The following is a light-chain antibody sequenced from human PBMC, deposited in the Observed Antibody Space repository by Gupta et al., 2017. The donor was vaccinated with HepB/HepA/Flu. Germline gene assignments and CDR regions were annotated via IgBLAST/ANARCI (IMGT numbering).Light chain of an antibody. CDR2: GAS. V-gene: IGKV4-1*01. CDR1: QNVLYSNNKDF. J-gene: IGKJ5*01. CDR3: QQYHDPPLT. Sequence: DIVMTQSPDSLAVSLDERATINCKTSQNVLYSNNKDFFAWYQQKPGHPPKLLISGASTLESGVPARFSGSGSGTDFTFTISSLQAEDVAVYYCQQYHDPPLTFGQGTRLEIK.